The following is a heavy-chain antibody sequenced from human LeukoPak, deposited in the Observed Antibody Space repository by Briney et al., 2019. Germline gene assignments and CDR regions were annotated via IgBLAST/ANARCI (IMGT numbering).Heavy chain of an antibody. CDR2: ISGSGGST. J-gene: IGHJ6*02. CDR1: GFTFSSYA. Sequence: PGGSLRLSCAASGFTFSSYALSWVRQAPGKGLEWVSAISGSGGSTYYADSVKGRFTISRDNSKNTLYLQMNSLRAEDTAVYYCAKGAVAGLSQTYYYGMDVWGQGTTVTVSS. D-gene: IGHD6-19*01. V-gene: IGHV3-23*01. CDR3: AKGAVAGLSQTYYYGMDV.